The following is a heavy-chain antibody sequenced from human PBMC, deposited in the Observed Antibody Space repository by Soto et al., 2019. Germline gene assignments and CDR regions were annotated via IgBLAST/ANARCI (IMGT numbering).Heavy chain of an antibody. Sequence: QVQLQESGPGLVEPSETLSLTCAVSGGSISETYWWSWVRQPPGKGLQWIGDTSYRGTPHYNPSLWSRVTISMDTSRNPISLTLISGTAVDSASYYSARHVGVPGTRVFEYWGQGTLVTVTS. V-gene: IGHV4-4*02. J-gene: IGHJ4*02. CDR1: GGSISETYW. CDR3: ARHVGVPGTRVFEY. CDR2: TSYRGTP. D-gene: IGHD1-1*01.